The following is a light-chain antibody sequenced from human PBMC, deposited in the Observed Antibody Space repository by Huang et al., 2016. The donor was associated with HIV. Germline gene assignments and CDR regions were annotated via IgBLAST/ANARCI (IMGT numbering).Light chain of an antibody. CDR1: QNIGTY. J-gene: IGKJ4*01. V-gene: IGKV3-11*01. CDR2: DSS. Sequence: EIVLTQSPVTLSLSPGKRATLSCRASQNIGTYLPWYQQKPGQAPRLLIFDSSNRAAGIPARFSGSGSATDFTLTISSLDPEDFAVYYCQQRSNWPLTFGGGTKVEIK. CDR3: QQRSNWPLT.